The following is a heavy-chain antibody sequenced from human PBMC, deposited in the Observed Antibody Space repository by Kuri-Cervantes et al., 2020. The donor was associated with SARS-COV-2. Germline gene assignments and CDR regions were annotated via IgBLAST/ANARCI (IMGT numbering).Heavy chain of an antibody. CDR2: INHSGST. J-gene: IGHJ6*03. V-gene: IGHV4-34*01. CDR1: GGSFSGYY. D-gene: IGHD3-3*01. Sequence: SQTLSLTCAVYGGSFSGYYWSRIRQPPGKGLEWIGEINHSGSTNYNPSLKSRVTISVDTSKNQFSLKLSSVTAADTAVYYCARRGNDFWSGYYSLDYYYMDVWGKGTTVTVSS. CDR3: ARRGNDFWSGYYSLDYYYMDV.